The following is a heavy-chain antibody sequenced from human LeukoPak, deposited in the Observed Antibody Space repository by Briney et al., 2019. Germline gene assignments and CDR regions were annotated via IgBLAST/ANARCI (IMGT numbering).Heavy chain of an antibody. CDR1: GGSISSSFYY. J-gene: IGHJ4*02. CDR3: ARTFYGSGSSFDY. D-gene: IGHD3-10*01. Sequence: SEXLXLTCTVSGGSISSSFYYWGWIRQPPGKGREWIGSIYYRGTTYYNPSLKSRVTISVDTSKTQFSLQLSSVTAADTAVYYCARTFYGSGSSFDYWGQGALVTVSS. V-gene: IGHV4-39*01. CDR2: IYYRGTT.